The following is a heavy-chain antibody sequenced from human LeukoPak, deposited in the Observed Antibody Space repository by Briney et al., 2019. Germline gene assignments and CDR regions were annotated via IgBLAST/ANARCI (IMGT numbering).Heavy chain of an antibody. CDR2: IYSGGST. CDR1: GFTVSSNY. CDR3: ARGGLYSSGWYTGGGYYYYGMDV. V-gene: IGHV3-53*04. J-gene: IGHJ6*02. D-gene: IGHD6-19*01. Sequence: GGSLRLSCAASGFTVSSNYMSWVRQAPGKGLEWVSVIYSGGSTYYADSVKGRFTISRHNSKNTLYLQMNSLRAEDTAVYYCARGGLYSSGWYTGGGYYYYGMDVWGQGTTVTVSS.